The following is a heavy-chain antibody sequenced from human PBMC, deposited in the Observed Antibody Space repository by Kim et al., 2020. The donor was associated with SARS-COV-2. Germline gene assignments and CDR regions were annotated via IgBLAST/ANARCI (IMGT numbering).Heavy chain of an antibody. CDR1: GGSVSSGSYY. CDR2: IYYSGST. Sequence: SETLSLTCTVSGGSVSSGSYYWSWIRQPPGKGLEWIGYIYYSGSTNYNPSLKSRVTISVDTSKNQFSLKLSSVTAADTAVYYCASFRDKRLAFDYWGQGTLVTVSS. J-gene: IGHJ4*02. CDR3: ASFRDKRLAFDY. D-gene: IGHD6-19*01. V-gene: IGHV4-61*01.